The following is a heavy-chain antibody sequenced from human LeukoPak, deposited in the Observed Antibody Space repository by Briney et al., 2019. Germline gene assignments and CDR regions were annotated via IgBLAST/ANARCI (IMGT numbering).Heavy chain of an antibody. V-gene: IGHV4-4*09. CDR2: IHTSGSN. D-gene: IGHD2/OR15-2a*01. CDR1: GVSISPYY. Sequence: PSETLSLTCAVSGVSISPYYWAWIRQPPGKGLEWIGYIHTSGSNNQYPSLKSRVTISVDKSKNHFSLRLTSVTAADTAVYYCARLTKFLTTYYPTPWGQGTLVTVSS. J-gene: IGHJ5*02. CDR3: ARLTKFLTTYYPTP.